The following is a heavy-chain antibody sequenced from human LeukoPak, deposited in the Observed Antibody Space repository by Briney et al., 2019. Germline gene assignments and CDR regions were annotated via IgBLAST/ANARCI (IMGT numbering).Heavy chain of an antibody. CDR1: GGSISSGSYY. CDR3: ARVYRSRITIFGVVIIPSWFDP. J-gene: IGHJ5*02. Sequence: SQTLSLTCTVSGGSISSGSYYWSWIRQPAGKGLEWIGRIYYSGSTNYNPSLKSRVTISVDTSKNQFSLKLSSVTAADTAVYYCARVYRSRITIFGVVIIPSWFDPWGQGTLVTVSS. CDR2: IYYSGST. D-gene: IGHD3-3*01. V-gene: IGHV4-61*02.